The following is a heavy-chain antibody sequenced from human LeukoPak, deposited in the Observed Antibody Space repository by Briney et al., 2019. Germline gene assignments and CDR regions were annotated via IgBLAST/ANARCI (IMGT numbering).Heavy chain of an antibody. Sequence: GGSLRLSCAASGFTFSSYTMNSVRQAPGKGLEWVSSIIRGSGYIYYADSVKGRFTISRDNPKDSLYLQMNSLRAEDTAVYYCARGDYGDDHAFDIWGQGTMVTVSS. CDR3: ARGDYGDDHAFDI. CDR2: IIRGSGYI. V-gene: IGHV3-21*01. D-gene: IGHD4-17*01. CDR1: GFTFSSYT. J-gene: IGHJ3*02.